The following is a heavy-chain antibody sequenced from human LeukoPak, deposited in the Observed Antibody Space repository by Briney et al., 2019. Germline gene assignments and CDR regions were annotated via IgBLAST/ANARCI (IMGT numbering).Heavy chain of an antibody. Sequence: ASVKVSCKASRYIFTGFNFHWVRQAPGQGLEWMGRINADSGDTDLAQKFQGRITMTRDTSVSTTHMELTGLISDDTAIYYCARQADYLDNSGHYYVGGLNPWGRGTLVTVSS. V-gene: IGHV1-2*06. D-gene: IGHD3-22*01. J-gene: IGHJ5*02. CDR2: INADSGDT. CDR3: ARQADYLDNSGHYYVGGLNP. CDR1: RYIFTGFN.